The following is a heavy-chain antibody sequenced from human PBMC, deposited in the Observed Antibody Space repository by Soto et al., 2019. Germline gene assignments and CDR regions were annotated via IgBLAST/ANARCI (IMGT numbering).Heavy chain of an antibody. Sequence: QVQLVQSGGEVKKPGALVIVSCKASGYTFTSYGFSWVRQAPGQGLEWMGWISAANDNTEYAQKLQGRVTLTTDTSTSTAYMELRGLRSDDTAVYYCARAGLRYFDWASSDFWGQGTLVTVSS. J-gene: IGHJ4*02. CDR1: GYTFTSYG. CDR2: ISAANDNT. CDR3: ARAGLRYFDWASSDF. D-gene: IGHD3-9*01. V-gene: IGHV1-18*01.